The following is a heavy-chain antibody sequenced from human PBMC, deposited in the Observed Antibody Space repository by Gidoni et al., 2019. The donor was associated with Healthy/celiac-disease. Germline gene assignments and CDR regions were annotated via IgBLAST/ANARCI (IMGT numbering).Heavy chain of an antibody. Sequence: EVQLVESGGGLVQPGGSLRLSCAASGFTFSSSSMNWVRQAPGKGLGWVSYISSSSSTIYYADSVKGRFTISRDNAKNSLYLQMNSLRDEDTAVYYCAREGQWLVSGRYYGMDVWGQGTTVTVSS. D-gene: IGHD6-19*01. CDR1: GFTFSSSS. CDR3: AREGQWLVSGRYYGMDV. V-gene: IGHV3-48*02. CDR2: ISSSSSTI. J-gene: IGHJ6*02.